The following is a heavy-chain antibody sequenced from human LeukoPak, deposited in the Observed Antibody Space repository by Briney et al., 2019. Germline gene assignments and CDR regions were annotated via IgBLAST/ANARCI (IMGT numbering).Heavy chain of an antibody. Sequence: SETLSLTCAVYGGSFSGYYWSWIRQPPGKGLEWIGEINHSGSTNYNPSLKSRVTLSVDTSKNQFSLKLSSVTAADTAVYYCARGRGPRGGYFDYWGQGTLVTVSS. D-gene: IGHD3-10*01. CDR3: ARGRGPRGGYFDY. J-gene: IGHJ4*02. CDR1: GGSFSGYY. CDR2: INHSGST. V-gene: IGHV4-34*01.